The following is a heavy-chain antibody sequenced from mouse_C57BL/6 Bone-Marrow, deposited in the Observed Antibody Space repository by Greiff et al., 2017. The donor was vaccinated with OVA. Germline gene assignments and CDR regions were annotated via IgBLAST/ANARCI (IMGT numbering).Heavy chain of an antibody. J-gene: IGHJ2*01. CDR2: ISSGSSTI. CDR1: GFTFSDYG. D-gene: IGHD1-1*01. CDR3: ARPPTVVAPYYFDY. Sequence: EVQGVESGGGLVKPGGSLKLSCAASGFTFSDYGMHWVRQAPEKGLEWVAYISSGSSTIYYADTVKGRFTISRDNAKNTLFLQMTSLRSEDTAMYYCARPPTVVAPYYFDYWGQGTTLTVSS. V-gene: IGHV5-17*01.